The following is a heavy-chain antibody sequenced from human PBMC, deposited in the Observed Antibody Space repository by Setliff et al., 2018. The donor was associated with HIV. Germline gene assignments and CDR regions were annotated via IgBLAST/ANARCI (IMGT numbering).Heavy chain of an antibody. CDR1: GFTFSDYY. J-gene: IGHJ4*02. CDR3: ARDKYRSGSYYDYFDY. D-gene: IGHD1-26*01. CDR2: ISSTGGTI. V-gene: IGHV3-11*04. Sequence: GESLRLSCAASGFTFSDYYMSWIRQAPGKGLEWVSYISSTGGTIYYADSVKGRFTISRDNAKNSLYLQMNSLRAEDTAVYYCARDKYRSGSYYDYFDYWGQGTLVTVS.